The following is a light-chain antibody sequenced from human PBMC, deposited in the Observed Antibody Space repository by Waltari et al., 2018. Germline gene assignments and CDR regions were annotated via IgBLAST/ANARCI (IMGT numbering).Light chain of an antibody. V-gene: IGLV2-23*01. CDR2: EGS. J-gene: IGLJ1*01. CDR3: CSYAGSNIYV. Sequence: QSALTQPASVSGSPGQSITISCPGTSSHVGSYRVVSWYQQYPGKAPKLTIYEGSKRPSGVSLRFSASKSGNTASLTISGLQTEDEADYFCCSYAGSNIYVFGTGTKVTVL. CDR1: SSHVGSYRV.